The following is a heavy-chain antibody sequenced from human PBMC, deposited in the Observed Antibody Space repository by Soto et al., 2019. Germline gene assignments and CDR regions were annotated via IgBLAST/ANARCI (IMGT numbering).Heavy chain of an antibody. CDR2: ISAYNGNT. J-gene: IGHJ3*02. D-gene: IGHD3-22*01. CDR3: ARDSDDGSGSDAFDI. V-gene: IGHV1-18*01. CDR1: GYTFTSYG. Sequence: GASVKVSCKASGYTFTSYGISWVRQAPGQGLEWMGWISAYNGNTNYAQKLQGRVTMTTDTSTSTAYMELRSLRSDDTAVYYCARDSDDGSGSDAFDIWGQGTMVTVSS.